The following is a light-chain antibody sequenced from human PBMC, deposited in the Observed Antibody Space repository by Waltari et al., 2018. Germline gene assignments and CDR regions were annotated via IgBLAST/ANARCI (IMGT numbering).Light chain of an antibody. CDR2: EAY. CDR3: CTYAGSSTWV. Sequence: QSALAQPASVSGSPGQSVTISCTGAGRDVGISNFFSWYQQHPGKAPKLMIYEAYKRPSGVSNRFSGSKSGNTASLTISGLQTDDEAEYYCCTYAGSSTWVFGGGTKLTVL. CDR1: GRDVGISNF. J-gene: IGLJ3*02. V-gene: IGLV2-23*01.